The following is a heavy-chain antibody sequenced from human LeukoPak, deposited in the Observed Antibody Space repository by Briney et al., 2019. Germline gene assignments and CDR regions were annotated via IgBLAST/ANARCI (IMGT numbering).Heavy chain of an antibody. CDR2: ISAYNGNT. D-gene: IGHD3-9*01. Sequence: GASVKVSCKASGYTFTSYGISWVRQAPGQGLEWMGWISAYNGNTNYAQKLQGRVTMTTDTSTSTAYMELRSLRSDDTAVYYCARVLPEYYDILTGYSPPPGDYWGQGTLVTVSS. CDR3: ARVLPEYYDILTGYSPPPGDY. V-gene: IGHV1-18*01. CDR1: GYTFTSYG. J-gene: IGHJ4*02.